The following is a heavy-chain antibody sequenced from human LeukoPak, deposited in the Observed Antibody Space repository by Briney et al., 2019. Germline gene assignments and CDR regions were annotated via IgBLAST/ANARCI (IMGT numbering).Heavy chain of an antibody. J-gene: IGHJ4*02. D-gene: IGHD3-22*01. Sequence: SQTLALTCTVSGGSLRSGSYYWSWIRQPAGKGLEWIGRIYTSGSTNYNPSLKSRVTISVDTSKNQFSLKLSSVTAADTAVYYCARSDYYDSSGYYLWGQGTLVTVSS. CDR1: GGSLRSGSYY. V-gene: IGHV4-61*02. CDR2: IYTSGST. CDR3: ARSDYYDSSGYYL.